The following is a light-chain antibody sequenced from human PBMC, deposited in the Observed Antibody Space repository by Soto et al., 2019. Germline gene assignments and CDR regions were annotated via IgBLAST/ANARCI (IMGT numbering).Light chain of an antibody. J-gene: IGKJ2*01. CDR3: QQSYSAPGT. CDR1: QSISTY. CDR2: AAS. V-gene: IGKV1-39*01. Sequence: IQMTQSPSSLSASVGDRVTITCRASQSISTYLNWYQQKPGKAPKLLIYAASSLQSGVPSRFSGSGSGTDFTRTITSLQPEDFATYYCQQSYSAPGTFGQGTKLEIK.